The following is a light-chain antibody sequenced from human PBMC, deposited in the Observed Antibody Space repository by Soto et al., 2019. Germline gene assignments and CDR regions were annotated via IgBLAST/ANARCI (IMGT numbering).Light chain of an antibody. CDR1: QSVSSSY. CDR2: GAS. CDR3: QQYGSSPPIT. J-gene: IGKJ5*01. Sequence: EIVLTQSPGTLSLSPGERATLSCRASQSVSSSYLAWYQQKPGQAPRLLIYGASSRDTCIPDRFSGSGSGTDFTLSISRLEPEDFAVYYCQQYGSSPPITCGQGTRLEIK. V-gene: IGKV3-20*01.